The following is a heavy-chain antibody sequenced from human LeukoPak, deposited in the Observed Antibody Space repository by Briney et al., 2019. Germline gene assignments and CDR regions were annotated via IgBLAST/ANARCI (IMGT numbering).Heavy chain of an antibody. CDR2: INAYNGNT. J-gene: IGHJ5*02. V-gene: IGHV1-18*01. CDR3: ARRPIFSDLNWFDP. Sequence: VASVKVSCKASGYTFLNYGIGWVRQAPGQGLEWMGWINAYNGNTNYAQKLHGRLTMTTDTSTSTAYMELRTLRSDDTAVYYCARRPIFSDLNWFDPWGQGTLVTVSS. CDR1: GYTFLNYG.